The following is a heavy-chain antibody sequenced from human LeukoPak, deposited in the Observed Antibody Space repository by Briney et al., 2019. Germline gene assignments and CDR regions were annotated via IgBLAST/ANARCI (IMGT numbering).Heavy chain of an antibody. V-gene: IGHV5-51*01. CDR1: GYSFTSYW. CDR2: ICPGDSDT. CDR3: ARSKDSSGIDAFDI. J-gene: IGHJ3*02. Sequence: GESLKIPCKGSGYSFTSYWIGWVRQMPGKGLEWMGIICPGDSDTRYSPSFQGQVTISADKSISTAYLQWSSLKASDTAMYYCARSKDSSGIDAFDIWGQGTMVTVSS. D-gene: IGHD3-22*01.